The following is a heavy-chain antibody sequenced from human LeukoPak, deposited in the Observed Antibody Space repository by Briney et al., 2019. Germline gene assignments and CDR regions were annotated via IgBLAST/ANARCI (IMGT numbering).Heavy chain of an antibody. Sequence: GASVKVSCKASGGTFSSYAISWVRQAPGQGPEWMGRIIPIFGTANYAQKFQGRVTITTDESTSTAYMELSSLRSEDTAVYYCARGGYYDSSGSLDYWGQGTLVTVSS. CDR1: GGTFSSYA. CDR3: ARGGYYDSSGSLDY. V-gene: IGHV1-69*05. J-gene: IGHJ4*02. D-gene: IGHD3-22*01. CDR2: IIPIFGTA.